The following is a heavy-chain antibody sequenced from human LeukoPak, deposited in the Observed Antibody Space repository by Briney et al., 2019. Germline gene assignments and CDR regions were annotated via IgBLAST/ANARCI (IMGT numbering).Heavy chain of an antibody. Sequence: SETLSLSCTVSGDSISSDIYYWGWIRQPPGKGLEWIGSIYYSGSTYSNPSLKSRVTISVDTSKNQFSLKLSSVTAADTAVYYCARPYYYDSSGQNWGQGTLVTVSS. CDR1: GDSISSDIYY. V-gene: IGHV4-39*01. CDR3: ARPYYYDSSGQN. D-gene: IGHD3-22*01. J-gene: IGHJ4*02. CDR2: IYYSGST.